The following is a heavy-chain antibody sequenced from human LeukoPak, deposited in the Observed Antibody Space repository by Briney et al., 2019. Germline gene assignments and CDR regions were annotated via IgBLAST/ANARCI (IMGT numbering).Heavy chain of an antibody. CDR2: IIPIFGTA. D-gene: IGHD3-9*01. Sequence: SVKVSCKASGGTFSSYAISWVRQAPGQGLEWMGGIIPIFGTANYAQKFQGRVTITADESTSTAYMELSSLRSEDTAVYYCARGGEGYDILTGHTPWGQGTLVTVSS. V-gene: IGHV1-69*13. CDR1: GGTFSSYA. CDR3: ARGGEGYDILTGHTP. J-gene: IGHJ5*02.